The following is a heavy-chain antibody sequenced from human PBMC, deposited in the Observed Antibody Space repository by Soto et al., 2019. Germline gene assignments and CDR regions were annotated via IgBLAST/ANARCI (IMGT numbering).Heavy chain of an antibody. J-gene: IGHJ5*02. V-gene: IGHV4-30-2*01. CDR2: IYHSGST. D-gene: IGHD2-2*01. Sequence: SETLSLTCAVSGGPISSGGYSWSWIRQPPGKGLEWIGYIYHSGSTYYNPSLKSRVTISVDRSKNQFSLKLSSVTAADTAVYYCARRVVVPAAKLDWFDPWGQGTLVTVSS. CDR3: ARRVVVPAAKLDWFDP. CDR1: GGPISSGGYS.